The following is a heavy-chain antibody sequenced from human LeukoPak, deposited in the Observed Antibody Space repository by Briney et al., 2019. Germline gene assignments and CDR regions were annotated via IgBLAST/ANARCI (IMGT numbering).Heavy chain of an antibody. D-gene: IGHD3-10*01. CDR2: IRSDGSDK. V-gene: IGHV3-30*02. CDR3: AYEWLHVSGSYKANN. CDR1: GFTFSTYG. J-gene: IGHJ4*02. Sequence: PGGSLRLSCAASGFTFSTYGMHWVRQAPGKGLEWVAFIRSDGSDKYHADSVKVRFTISRDNSKNTLYLQMNSLRTEDTAVYYCAYEWLHVSGSYKANNWGQGTLVTVSS.